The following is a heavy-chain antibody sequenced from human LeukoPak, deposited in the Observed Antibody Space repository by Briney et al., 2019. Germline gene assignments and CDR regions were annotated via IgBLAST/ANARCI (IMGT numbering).Heavy chain of an antibody. CDR1: GYTFTSYY. Sequence: ASVKVSCKASGYTFTSYYMHWVRQAPGQGLERMGIINPSGGSTSYAQKFQGRVTMTRDTSTSTVYMELSSLGSEDTAVYYCARGRGSYGMDVWGQGTTVTVSS. CDR3: ARGRGSYGMDV. CDR2: INPSGGST. D-gene: IGHD3-10*01. V-gene: IGHV1-46*01. J-gene: IGHJ6*02.